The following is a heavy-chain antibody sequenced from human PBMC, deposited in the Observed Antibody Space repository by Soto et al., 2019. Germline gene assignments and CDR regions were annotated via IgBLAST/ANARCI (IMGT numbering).Heavy chain of an antibody. V-gene: IGHV3-33*06. CDR1: GFTFSSYG. D-gene: IGHD1-7*01. CDR2: IWYDGSDK. CDR3: AKGGGTTLPLDS. J-gene: IGHJ4*02. Sequence: QVQLVESGGGVVQPGRSLRLSCAASGFTFSSYGMHWVRQAPGKGLEWVAVIWYDGSDKFYADSVKGRFTISRDNSKNTLCLQMHSLTAEDTAVYYCAKGGGTTLPLDSWGQGTLVTVSS.